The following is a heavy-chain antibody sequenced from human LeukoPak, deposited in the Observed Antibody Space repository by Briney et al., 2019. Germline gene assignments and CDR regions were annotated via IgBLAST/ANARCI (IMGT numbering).Heavy chain of an antibody. Sequence: GGSLRLSCAASGFTVSTNYMTWVRQALGKGLEWVSLIYSNDTTYYADSVKGRFTISRDNSKNTLYLQMNSLRAEDTALFFCAKDRDTYNLGRFDAFDIWGQGTMVTVSS. J-gene: IGHJ3*02. CDR1: GFTVSTNY. CDR3: AKDRDTYNLGRFDAFDI. CDR2: IYSNDTT. V-gene: IGHV3-66*03. D-gene: IGHD5-24*01.